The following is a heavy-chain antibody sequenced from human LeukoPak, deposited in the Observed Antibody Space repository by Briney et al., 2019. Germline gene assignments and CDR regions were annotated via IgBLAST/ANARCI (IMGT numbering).Heavy chain of an antibody. D-gene: IGHD5-24*01. J-gene: IGHJ4*02. CDR1: GYTFTSYY. CDR3: ARGRRDGYFDY. Sequence: ASVKVSCTASGYTFTSYYVHWVRQAPGQGLEWMGIINPSGGSTSYAQKFQGRVTMTRDTSTSTVYMELSSLRSEDTAVYYCARGRRDGYFDYWGQGTLVTVSS. V-gene: IGHV1-46*01. CDR2: INPSGGST.